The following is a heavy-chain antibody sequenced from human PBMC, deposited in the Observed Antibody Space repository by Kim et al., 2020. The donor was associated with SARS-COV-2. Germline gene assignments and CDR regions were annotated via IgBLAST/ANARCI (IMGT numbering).Heavy chain of an antibody. Sequence: GGSLRLSCAASGFTFSTYWMYWVRQAPGKGLVCVSRINTDGSSTNYADSVKGRFTISRDNAKNTLYLQMNSLRGEDTAVYYCARGDSSYGMDVWGQGTTVTVSS. CDR1: GFTFSTYW. D-gene: IGHD3-16*01. CDR2: INTDGSST. V-gene: IGHV3-74*01. J-gene: IGHJ6*02. CDR3: ARGDSSYGMDV.